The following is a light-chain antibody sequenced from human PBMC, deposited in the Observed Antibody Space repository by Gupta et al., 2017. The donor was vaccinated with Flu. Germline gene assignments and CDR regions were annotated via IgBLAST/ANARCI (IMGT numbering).Light chain of an antibody. CDR3: QEYNSYSLT. V-gene: IGKV1-5*03. J-gene: IGKJ4*01. CDR2: KAS. Sequence: DIQMTQSPSTLSASVGDRVTITCRASQSISSWLAWYQQKPGKAPNLLIYKASSLESGVPSRFSGSGSGTEFTLTISSLQPDDLATYYCQEYNSYSLTFGGGTKVEIK. CDR1: QSISSW.